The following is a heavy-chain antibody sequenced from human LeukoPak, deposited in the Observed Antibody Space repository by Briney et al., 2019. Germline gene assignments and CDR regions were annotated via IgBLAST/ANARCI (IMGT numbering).Heavy chain of an antibody. CDR2: ISAYNGNT. CDR3: ARSGYSSSWGHYYYYYYYMDV. D-gene: IGHD6-13*01. Sequence: GASVKVSCKASGYTFTSYGISWVRQAPGQGLEWMGWISAYNGNTNYAQKLQGRVTMTTDTSTSTAYMELRSLRSDDTAVYYCARSGYSSSWGHYYYYYYYMDVWGKGTTVTVSS. CDR1: GYTFTSYG. V-gene: IGHV1-18*01. J-gene: IGHJ6*03.